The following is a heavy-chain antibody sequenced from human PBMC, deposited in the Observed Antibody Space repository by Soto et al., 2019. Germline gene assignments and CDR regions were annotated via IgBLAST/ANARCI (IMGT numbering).Heavy chain of an antibody. Sequence: EVQLLESGGGLVQPGGSLRLSCAASGFTFSSYAMSWVRQAPGKGLEGVSAINGSGGSTYYADPVKGRFTISRDNSKNTLYLQMNSLRAEDTAVYYCAKAISVRAAGDYWGQGTLVTVCS. J-gene: IGHJ4*02. CDR2: INGSGGST. D-gene: IGHD6-13*01. CDR1: GFTFSSYA. V-gene: IGHV3-23*01. CDR3: AKAISVRAAGDY.